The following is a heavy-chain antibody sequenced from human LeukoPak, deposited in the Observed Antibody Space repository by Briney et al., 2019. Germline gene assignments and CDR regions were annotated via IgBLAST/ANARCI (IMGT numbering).Heavy chain of an antibody. CDR1: GFTFSTYS. CDR2: ISSGSSFI. V-gene: IGHV3-21*01. CDR3: ARESSGYFY. J-gene: IGHJ4*02. D-gene: IGHD3-22*01. Sequence: GGSLRLSCAASGFTFSTYSMNWVRQAPGKGLEWVPSISSGSSFIYYADSVKGRFTISRDNAKSSLFLQMNSLRAEDTAVYYCARESSGYFYWGQGTLVTVSS.